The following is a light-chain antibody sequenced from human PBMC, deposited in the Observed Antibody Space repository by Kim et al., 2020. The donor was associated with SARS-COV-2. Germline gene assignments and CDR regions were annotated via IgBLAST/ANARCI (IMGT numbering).Light chain of an antibody. CDR1: QVIANW. CDR2: AAS. V-gene: IGKV1-12*01. CDR3: QQINSFPVA. J-gene: IGKJ1*01. Sequence: ASVGGRVTIACRASQVIANWVAWYQQKPGRAPKLLIYAASKLQSDVPSRFSGSGSGTDFTLTISSLQPEDCATYYCQQINSFPVAFGQGTKVDIK.